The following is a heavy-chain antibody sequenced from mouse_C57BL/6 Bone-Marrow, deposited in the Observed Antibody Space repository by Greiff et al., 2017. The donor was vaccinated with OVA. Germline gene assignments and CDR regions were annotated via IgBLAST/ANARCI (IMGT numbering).Heavy chain of an antibody. Sequence: QVQLQQPGAELVRPGTSVKLSCKASGYTFTSYWMHWVKQRPGQGLEWIGVIDPSDSYTNSNQKFKGKATLTVDTSSSTAYMQLSSLTYEDSAVYYSARAAWGLPRDRGQGTTLTVSS. CDR2: IDPSDSYT. V-gene: IGHV1-59*01. CDR1: GYTFTSYW. CDR3: ARAAWGLPRD. D-gene: IGHD2-13*01. J-gene: IGHJ2*01.